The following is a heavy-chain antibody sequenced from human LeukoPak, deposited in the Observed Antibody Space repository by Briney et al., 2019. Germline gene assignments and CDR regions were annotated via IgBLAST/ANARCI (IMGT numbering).Heavy chain of an antibody. J-gene: IGHJ4*02. Sequence: QPGGSLRLSCAASGSTFSSYAMHWVRQAPGKGLEWVAVISYDGSNKYYADSVKGRFTISRDNSKNTLYLQMNSLRAEDTAVYYCARARDYGDYVADYWGQGTLVTVSS. D-gene: IGHD4-17*01. CDR1: GSTFSSYA. V-gene: IGHV3-30-3*01. CDR2: ISYDGSNK. CDR3: ARARDYGDYVADY.